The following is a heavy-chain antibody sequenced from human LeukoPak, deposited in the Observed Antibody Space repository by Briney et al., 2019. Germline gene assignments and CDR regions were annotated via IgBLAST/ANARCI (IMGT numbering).Heavy chain of an antibody. D-gene: IGHD1-26*01. Sequence: GGSLRLSCAASGFTFSSYWMHWVRQAPGKGLVWVSRINSDGSSTSYADSVKGRFTISRDSAKNTLYLQMNSLRAEDTAVYYCARDSGSYSFNYWGQGTLVTVSS. V-gene: IGHV3-74*01. CDR1: GFTFSSYW. CDR2: INSDGSST. CDR3: ARDSGSYSFNY. J-gene: IGHJ4*02.